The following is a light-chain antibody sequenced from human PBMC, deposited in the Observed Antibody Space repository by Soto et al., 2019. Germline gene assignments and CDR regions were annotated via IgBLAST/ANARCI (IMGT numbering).Light chain of an antibody. CDR1: QSVSSY. Sequence: EIVLTQSPATLSLSPGERATLSCRASQSVSSYLAWYQQKPGQAPRLLIYDASNRATGIPARFSGSGSGTDFPLTISSLEPEDFAISYWQPRSNLPPVTFGGGTKVEIK. V-gene: IGKV3-11*01. CDR2: DAS. J-gene: IGKJ4*01. CDR3: QPRSNLPPVT.